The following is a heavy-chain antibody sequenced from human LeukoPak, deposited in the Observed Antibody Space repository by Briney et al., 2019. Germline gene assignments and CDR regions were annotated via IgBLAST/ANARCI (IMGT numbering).Heavy chain of an antibody. D-gene: IGHD3-10*01. CDR3: AGSDYYYYMDV. CDR1: VGSISSSSYY. Sequence: PSETLSLTCTVSVGSISSSSYYWGWTRQPPGKGLEWIGSIYHSGSTYYNPSLKSRVTISVDTSKNQFSLKLSSVTAADTAVFYCAGSDYYYYMDVWGKGTTVTVSS. V-gene: IGHV4-39*01. CDR2: IYHSGST. J-gene: IGHJ6*03.